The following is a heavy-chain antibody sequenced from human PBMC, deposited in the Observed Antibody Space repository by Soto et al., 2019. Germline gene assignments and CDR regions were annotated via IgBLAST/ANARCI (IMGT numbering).Heavy chain of an antibody. D-gene: IGHD2-2*01. CDR2: IWYDGSNK. J-gene: IGHJ4*02. CDR3: ARDPVVVVPAAVYDTSYYFDY. Sequence: PGGSLRLSCAASGFTFSSYGMHWVRQAPGKGLEWVAVIWYDGSNKYYADSVKGRFTISRDNSKNTLYLQMNSLRAEDTAVYYCARDPVVVVPAAVYDTSYYFDYWGQGTLVTVSS. CDR1: GFTFSSYG. V-gene: IGHV3-33*01.